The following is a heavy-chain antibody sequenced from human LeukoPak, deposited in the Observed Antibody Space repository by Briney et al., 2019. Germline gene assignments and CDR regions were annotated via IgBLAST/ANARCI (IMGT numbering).Heavy chain of an antibody. D-gene: IGHD2-2*01. Sequence: GGSLRLSCAASGFSFSRYWIHWVRQAPGKGLEWVSRINPDGSTTTYADSVKGRFTISRDNAKNSLYLQMNSLRAEDTAVYYCARNPRGTAVVVPVYWGQGTLVTVSS. J-gene: IGHJ4*02. V-gene: IGHV3-74*01. CDR3: ARNPRGTAVVVPVY. CDR1: GFSFSRYW. CDR2: INPDGSTT.